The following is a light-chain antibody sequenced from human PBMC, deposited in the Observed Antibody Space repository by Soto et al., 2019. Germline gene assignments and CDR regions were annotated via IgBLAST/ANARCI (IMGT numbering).Light chain of an antibody. CDR2: EVT. CDR1: SSDVGGYNY. CDR3: ASYAGGNKV. V-gene: IGLV2-8*01. Sequence: QSGLTQPPSASGSPGQSVTISCTGTSSDVGGYNYVSWYQQHPGKAPKLIIYEVTKRPSGVPDRFSGSKSGNTASLTVSGLLAEDEADYYCASYAGGNKVFGTGTKLTVL. J-gene: IGLJ1*01.